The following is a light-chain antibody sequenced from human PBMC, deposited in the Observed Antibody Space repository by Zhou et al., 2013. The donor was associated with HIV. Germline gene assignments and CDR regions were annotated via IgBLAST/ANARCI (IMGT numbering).Light chain of an antibody. CDR1: QGISSW. V-gene: IGKV1D-16*01. CDR2: GAS. J-gene: IGKJ4*01. CDR3: QQYSSYPLT. Sequence: DIQMTQSPSSVSASVGDRVTITCRASQGISSWLAWYQQKPSKAPKLLIYGASTLQSGVPSRFSGSESGTEFTLTISSLQPDDFAVYYCQQYSSYPLTFGGGTKVEIK.